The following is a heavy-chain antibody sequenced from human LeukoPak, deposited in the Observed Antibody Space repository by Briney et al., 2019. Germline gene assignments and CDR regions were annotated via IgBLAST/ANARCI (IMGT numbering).Heavy chain of an antibody. CDR3: ARGRSSGWQYYFDY. Sequence: GGSLRLSCAASGFTFSSYAMHWVRQAPGKGLEWVAVISYDGSNKYYADSVKGRFTISGDNSKNTLYLQMNSLRAEDTAVYYCARGRSSGWQYYFDYWGQGTLVTVSS. CDR1: GFTFSSYA. D-gene: IGHD6-19*01. CDR2: ISYDGSNK. J-gene: IGHJ4*02. V-gene: IGHV3-30*04.